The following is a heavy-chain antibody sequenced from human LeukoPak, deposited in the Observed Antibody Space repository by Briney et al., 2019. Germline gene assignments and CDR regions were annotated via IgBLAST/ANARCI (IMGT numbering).Heavy chain of an antibody. J-gene: IGHJ4*02. Sequence: SQTLSLTCTVSGDSISSGNYYWTWIRQPAGKGLEWIGRIYTSGSTNYNPSLKSRVTISVDTSKNQFSLKLSSVTAADTAVYYCATLGYSYGTDYWGQGTLVTVSS. CDR3: ATLGYSYGTDY. CDR1: GDSISSGNYY. CDR2: IYTSGST. V-gene: IGHV4-61*02. D-gene: IGHD5-18*01.